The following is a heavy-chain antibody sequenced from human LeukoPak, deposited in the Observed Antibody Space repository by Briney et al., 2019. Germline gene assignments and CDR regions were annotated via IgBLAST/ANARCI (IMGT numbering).Heavy chain of an antibody. J-gene: IGHJ4*02. D-gene: IGHD6-19*01. CDR1: EFSVGSNY. CDR2: IYSGGST. V-gene: IGHV3-66*01. CDR3: AKDRGSGWYFDY. Sequence: GGSLRLSCAASEFSVGSNYMTWVRQAPGKGLEWVSLIYSGGSTYYADSVKGRFTISRDNSKNTLYLQMNSLRAEDTAVYYCAKDRGSGWYFDYWGQGTLVTVSS.